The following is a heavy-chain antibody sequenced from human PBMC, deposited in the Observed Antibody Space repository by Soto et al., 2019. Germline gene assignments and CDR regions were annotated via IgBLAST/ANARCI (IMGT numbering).Heavy chain of an antibody. CDR3: ARIKGGTYVHDAFDL. CDR1: GFSFTNYW. Sequence: EVQLVQSGAEVKKPGESLQTSCKGSGFSFTNYWIAWVRQRPGKGLEWMGIIYAGDSDTRYSPSFRGQVTMSVDKSITTAYLQWSSLKASVTAMYYCARIKGGTYVHDAFDLWGQGTMVTVSS. D-gene: IGHD1-26*01. J-gene: IGHJ3*01. CDR2: IYAGDSDT. V-gene: IGHV5-51*01.